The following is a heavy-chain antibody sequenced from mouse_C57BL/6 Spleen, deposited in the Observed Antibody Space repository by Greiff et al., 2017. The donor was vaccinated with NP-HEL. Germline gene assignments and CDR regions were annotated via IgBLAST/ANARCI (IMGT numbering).Heavy chain of an antibody. D-gene: IGHD2-2*01. V-gene: IGHV1-18*01. CDR3: ARRGYDDYYAMDY. J-gene: IGHJ4*01. CDR2: INPNNGGT. Sequence: VQLKQSGPELVKPGASVKIPCKASGYTFTDYNMDWVKQSHGKSLEWIGDINPNNGGTIYNQKFKGKATLTVDKSSSTAYMELRSLTSEDTAVYYCARRGYDDYYAMDYWGQGTSVTVSS. CDR1: GYTFTDYN.